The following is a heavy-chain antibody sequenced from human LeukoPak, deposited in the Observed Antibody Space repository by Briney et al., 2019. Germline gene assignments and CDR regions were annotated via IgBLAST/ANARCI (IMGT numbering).Heavy chain of an antibody. D-gene: IGHD3-3*01. CDR1: GFTFDDYA. V-gene: IGHV3-9*01. J-gene: IGHJ5*02. Sequence: GGSLRLSCAASGFTFDDYAMHWVRQAPGKGLEWVSGISWNSGSIGYADSVKGRFTISRDNAKNSLYLQMNSLRAEDTALYYCAKDQGPGFYGFWSGYQTNWFDPWGQGTLVTVSS. CDR2: ISWNSGSI. CDR3: AKDQGPGFYGFWSGYQTNWFDP.